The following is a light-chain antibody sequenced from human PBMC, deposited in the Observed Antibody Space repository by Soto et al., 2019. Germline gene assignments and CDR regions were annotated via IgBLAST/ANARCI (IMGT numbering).Light chain of an antibody. CDR3: SSYTGASALYV. J-gene: IGLJ1*01. Sequence: QSALTQPAXXSXXXGXXXTXXXXXTSXXIGGYNYVAWYQQHLGKAPKLIXXNVAVRPSGVSNRXXGSKSGNTASLAISGLQPEDEAHYYCSSYTGASALYVFGTGTKVTVL. CDR2: NVA. V-gene: IGLV2-14*03. CDR1: SXXIGGYNY.